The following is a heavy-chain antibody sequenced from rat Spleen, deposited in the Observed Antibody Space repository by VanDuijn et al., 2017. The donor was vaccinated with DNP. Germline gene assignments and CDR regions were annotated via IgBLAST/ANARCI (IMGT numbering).Heavy chain of an antibody. Sequence: EVQLVESGGGLVQPGRSLKLSCAASGFTFSDYYMAWVRRAPTRGLEWVAYVRFDGATTYYGDSVKGRFTISRDNAKSSLYLQMSSLRSEDTATYYCAIYFYSGDNWFAYWGQGTLVTVSS. D-gene: IGHD1-1*01. V-gene: IGHV5-20*01. CDR3: AIYFYSGDNWFAY. CDR1: GFTFSDYY. J-gene: IGHJ3*01. CDR2: VRFDGATT.